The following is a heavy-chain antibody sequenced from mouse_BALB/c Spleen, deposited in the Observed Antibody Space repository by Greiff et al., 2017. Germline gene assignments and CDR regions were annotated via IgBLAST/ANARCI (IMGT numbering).Heavy chain of an antibody. Sequence: QVQLQQPGAELVRPGASVKLSCKASGYTFTSYWINWVKQRPGQGLEWIGNIYPSDSYTNYNQKFKDKATLTVDKSSSTAYMQLSSPTSEDSAVYYCTRRGKYGNYGWYFDVWGAGTTVTVSS. D-gene: IGHD2-10*02. CDR2: IYPSDSYT. CDR1: GYTFTSYW. J-gene: IGHJ1*01. CDR3: TRRGKYGNYGWYFDV. V-gene: IGHV1-69*02.